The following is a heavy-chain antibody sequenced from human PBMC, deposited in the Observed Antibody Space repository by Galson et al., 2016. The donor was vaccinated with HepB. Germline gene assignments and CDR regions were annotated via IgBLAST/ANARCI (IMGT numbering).Heavy chain of an antibody. V-gene: IGHV3-23*01. D-gene: IGHD1-7*01. Sequence: SLRLSCAASGFTFSGYVMAWVRLAPGKGLEWVSSVTGDGVVTHYAESVKGRFTISRDNSKNTVYLHMNSLRGEDTAIYYCVSPPAGSIWNYLDLWGQGTQVTVSS. CDR3: VSPPAGSIWNYLDL. J-gene: IGHJ4*02. CDR2: VTGDGVVT. CDR1: GFTFSGYV.